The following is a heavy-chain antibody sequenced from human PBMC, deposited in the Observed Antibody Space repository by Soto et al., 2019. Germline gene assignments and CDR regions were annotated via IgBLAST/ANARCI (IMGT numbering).Heavy chain of an antibody. CDR3: VPPRDFDL. CDR1: GFTFSTYA. V-gene: IGHV3-23*01. Sequence: SGGSLRLSCAVSGFTFSTYAMSWVRQAPGKGLEWVSAITGNGIYTHYADSVKGRFTISRDNSKSTLFLQMNSLRAEDTAVCYCVPPRDFDLWGRGTQVTVSS. J-gene: IGHJ2*01. CDR2: ITGNGIYT.